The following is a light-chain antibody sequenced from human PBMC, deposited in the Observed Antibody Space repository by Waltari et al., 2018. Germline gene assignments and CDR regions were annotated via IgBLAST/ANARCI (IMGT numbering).Light chain of an antibody. J-gene: IGLJ1*01. CDR1: DSDVGAYDF. Sequence: QSALTQPASASGSPGQSITISCSGTDSDVGAYDFVSWYQQPPGKAPHLIIYEVSNRPSGISNRFSASKSGNTASLTISGLQAEDEADYYCSSYTTSSAPGVFGTGTRVTVL. V-gene: IGLV2-14*01. CDR2: EVS. CDR3: SSYTTSSAPGV.